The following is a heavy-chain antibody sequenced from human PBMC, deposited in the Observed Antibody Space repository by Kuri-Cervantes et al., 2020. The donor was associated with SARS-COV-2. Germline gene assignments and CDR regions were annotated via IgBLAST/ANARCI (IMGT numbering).Heavy chain of an antibody. D-gene: IGHD7-27*01. CDR3: AKASRPELGIRIVDAFDI. Sequence: LSLTCAASGFTFSSYAMHWVRQAPGKGLEWVAVISYDGSNKYYADSVKGRFTISRDNAKNSLYLQMNSLRAEDMALYYCAKASRPELGIRIVDAFDIWGQGTMVTVSS. CDR2: ISYDGSNK. J-gene: IGHJ3*02. V-gene: IGHV3-30-3*01. CDR1: GFTFSSYA.